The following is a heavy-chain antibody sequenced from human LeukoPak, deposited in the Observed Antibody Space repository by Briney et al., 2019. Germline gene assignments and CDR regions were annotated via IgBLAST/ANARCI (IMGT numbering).Heavy chain of an antibody. D-gene: IGHD2-8*01. CDR1: GESISSGAYC. CDR3: ARDGTYCTNGVCFNYFDS. Sequence: SETLSLTCAVSGESISSGAYCWSWIRQPPGKGLEWIGYIYHGGSTYYNPSLKGRVTISVDRSQNQFSLRLSSVTAADTAVYYCARDGTYCTNGVCFNYFDSWGQGTLVTVSS. J-gene: IGHJ4*02. V-gene: IGHV4-30-2*01. CDR2: IYHGGST.